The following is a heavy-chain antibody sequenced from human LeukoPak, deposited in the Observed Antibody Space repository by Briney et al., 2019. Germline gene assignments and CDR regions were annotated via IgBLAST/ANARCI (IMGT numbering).Heavy chain of an antibody. D-gene: IGHD5-24*01. J-gene: IGHJ4*02. CDR1: GFTFTSYE. Sequence: PGGSLRLSCVVSGFTFTSYEMNWVRQAPGKGLEWVANIKQDGSEKYYVDSVKGRFTISRDNAKKSLYLQMNSLRAEDTAVYYCARETEMANLDYWGQGTLVTVSS. V-gene: IGHV3-7*04. CDR3: ARETEMANLDY. CDR2: IKQDGSEK.